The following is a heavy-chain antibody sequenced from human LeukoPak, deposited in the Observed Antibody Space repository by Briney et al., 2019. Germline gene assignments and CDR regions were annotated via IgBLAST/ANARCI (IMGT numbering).Heavy chain of an antibody. CDR1: GFTFNSYG. CDR2: ISYDGSNK. J-gene: IGHJ4*02. D-gene: IGHD1-26*01. Sequence: GGSLRLSCAASGFTFNSYGMHWVRQAPDKGLEWVAVISYDGSNKFYADSVKGRFTISRDNSKNRLYLQTNSLRAEDTAVYYCAKDVVMGPTNHGLDYWGQGTLVTVSS. V-gene: IGHV3-30*18. CDR3: AKDVVMGPTNHGLDY.